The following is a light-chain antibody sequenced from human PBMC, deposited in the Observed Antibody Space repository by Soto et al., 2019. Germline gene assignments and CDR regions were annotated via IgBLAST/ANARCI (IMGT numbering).Light chain of an antibody. V-gene: IGKV1-33*01. CDR1: QDISNY. J-gene: IGKJ4*01. CDR3: QQYDNPLLT. Sequence: DIQMTQSPSSLSASVGDRVTITCQASQDISNYLNWYQQKPGKAPKLLIYDASNLETGVPSRFSGSGSGTDFSFTISSLQPEDIATYYCQQYDNPLLTFGGVTKVEIK. CDR2: DAS.